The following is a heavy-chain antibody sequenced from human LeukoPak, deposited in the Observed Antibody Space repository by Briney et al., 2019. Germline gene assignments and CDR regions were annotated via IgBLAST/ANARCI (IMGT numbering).Heavy chain of an antibody. D-gene: IGHD3-3*01. CDR3: ARGFSRYYDFGDYYYMDV. CDR2: INRSGST. Sequence: PSETLSLTCAVYGGSFSGYYWSWIRQPPGKGLEWIGEINRSGSTNYNPSLKSRVTISVDTSKNQFSLKLSSVTAADTAVYYCARGFSRYYDFGDYYYMDVWGKGTTVTVSS. V-gene: IGHV4-34*01. CDR1: GGSFSGYY. J-gene: IGHJ6*03.